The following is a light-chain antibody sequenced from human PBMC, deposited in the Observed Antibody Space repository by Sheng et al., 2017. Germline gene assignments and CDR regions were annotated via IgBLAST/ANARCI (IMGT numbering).Light chain of an antibody. CDR2: DTS. Sequence: EIVLTQSPGTLSLSPGERATLSCRASQSVSSSYLAWYQQKSGQSPRLLIYDTSRRATGIPDRFSGSGSGTDFTLTISSLEPEDFAVYYCQQYGSSPSTFGQGTRLEI. J-gene: IGKJ5*01. CDR3: QQYGSSPST. CDR1: QSVSSSY. V-gene: IGKV3-20*01.